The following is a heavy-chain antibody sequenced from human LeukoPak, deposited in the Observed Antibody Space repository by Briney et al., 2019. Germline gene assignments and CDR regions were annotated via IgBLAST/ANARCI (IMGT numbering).Heavy chain of an antibody. CDR2: INHSGST. D-gene: IGHD3-3*02. J-gene: IGHJ5*02. V-gene: IGHV4-34*01. Sequence: SETLSLTCAVYGGSFSGYYWGWIRQPPGKGLEWIGEINHSGSTNYNPSLKSRVTISVDTSKNQFSLKLSSVTAADTAVYYCVSEPFGSRGWFDPWGQGTLVTVFS. CDR3: VSEPFGSRGWFDP. CDR1: GGSFSGYY.